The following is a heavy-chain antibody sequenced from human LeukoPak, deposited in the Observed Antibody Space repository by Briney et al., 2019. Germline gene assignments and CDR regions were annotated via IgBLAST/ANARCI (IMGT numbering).Heavy chain of an antibody. J-gene: IGHJ3*02. V-gene: IGHV3-21*01. CDR1: GFTFSSYA. CDR2: ISSSSSYI. D-gene: IGHD6-19*01. Sequence: GGSLRLSCAASGFTFSSYAMNWVRQAPGKGLEWVSSISSSSSYIYYADSVKGRFTISRDNAKNSLYLQMNSLRAEDTAVYYCARDIAVADWGAFDIWGQGTMVTVSS. CDR3: ARDIAVADWGAFDI.